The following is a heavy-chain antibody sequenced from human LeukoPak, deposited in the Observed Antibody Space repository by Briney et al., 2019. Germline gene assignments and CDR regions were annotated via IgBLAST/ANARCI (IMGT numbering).Heavy chain of an antibody. V-gene: IGHV4-4*07. CDR1: GGSISSYY. CDR3: ARGANNWFDP. Sequence: PSETLSLTCTVSGGSISSYYWSWIRQPAGKGLEWIGRIYTSGSTNYSPSLKSRVTISVDTSKNQFSLRLNSVTAADTAVYYCARGANNWFDPWGQGTLVTVSS. CDR2: IYTSGST. J-gene: IGHJ5*02.